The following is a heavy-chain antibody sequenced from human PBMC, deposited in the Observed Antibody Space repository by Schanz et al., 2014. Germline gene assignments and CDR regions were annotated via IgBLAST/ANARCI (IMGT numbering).Heavy chain of an antibody. J-gene: IGHJ4*02. D-gene: IGHD5-12*01. CDR2: LSGSGGST. CDR3: ASPSGYSDYGTYFDV. Sequence: ESGGGLVQPGGSLRLSCAVSGFTVSSNHMSWVRQAPGKGLEWVSALSGSGGSTYYADSVKGRFTISRDNSKNTLYLQMNSLRTEDTAVYYCASPSGYSDYGTYFDVWGQGTLVTVSS. V-gene: IGHV3-66*02. CDR1: GFTVSSNH.